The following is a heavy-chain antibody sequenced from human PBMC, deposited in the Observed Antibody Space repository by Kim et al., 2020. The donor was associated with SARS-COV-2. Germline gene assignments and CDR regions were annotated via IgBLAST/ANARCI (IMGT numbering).Heavy chain of an antibody. CDR3: ARGGTGDCSSTRCYYYYYGMDV. CDR1: GGSFSGYY. D-gene: IGHD2-2*01. Sequence: SETLSLTCAVYGGSFSGYYWSWIRQPPGKGLEWIGEINHSGSTNYNPSLKSRVTISVDTSKNQFSLKLSSVTAADTAVYYCARGGTGDCSSTRCYYYYYGMDVWGQGTTVTVSS. J-gene: IGHJ6*02. CDR2: INHSGST. V-gene: IGHV4-34*01.